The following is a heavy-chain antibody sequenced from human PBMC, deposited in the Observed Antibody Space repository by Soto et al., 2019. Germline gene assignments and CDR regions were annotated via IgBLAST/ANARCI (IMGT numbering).Heavy chain of an antibody. V-gene: IGHV3-30*18. D-gene: IGHD3-9*01. CDR2: ISYDGSNK. J-gene: IGHJ6*02. CDR3: AKDRRYYDILTGYKYYYYYYGMDV. Sequence: GGSLRLSSAASGFTFSSYGMHWVRQAPGKGLEWVAVISYDGSNKYYADSVKGRFTISRDNSKNTLYLQMNSLRAEDTAVYYCAKDRRYYDILTGYKYYYYYYGMDVWGQGTTVTVS. CDR1: GFTFSSYG.